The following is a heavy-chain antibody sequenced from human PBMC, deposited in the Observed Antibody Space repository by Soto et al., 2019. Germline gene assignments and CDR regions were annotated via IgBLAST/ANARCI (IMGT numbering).Heavy chain of an antibody. Sequence: SLLLSCSPSGFAFDDYAMHWVRQAAGKGLERVSGISWNSGSIGYADSVKGRFTISRDGAKNSLYLQMNSLRAEDTALYYCAKGGFAYYDSSGPSDYWGQGTLVTVSS. V-gene: IGHV3-9*01. CDR3: AKGGFAYYDSSGPSDY. J-gene: IGHJ4*02. CDR2: ISWNSGSI. D-gene: IGHD3-22*01. CDR1: GFAFDDYA.